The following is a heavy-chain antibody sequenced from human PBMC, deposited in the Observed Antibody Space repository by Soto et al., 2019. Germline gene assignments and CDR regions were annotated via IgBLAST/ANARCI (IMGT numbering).Heavy chain of an antibody. CDR1: GFTFSSYG. J-gene: IGHJ6*03. Sequence: GGSLRLSCAASGFTFSSYGMHWVRQAPGKGLEWVAVISYDGSNKYYADSVKGRFTISRDNSKNTLYLQMNSLRAEDTAVYYCAKSNWNYAYYMDVWGKGTTVTVS. D-gene: IGHD1-20*01. CDR3: AKSNWNYAYYMDV. V-gene: IGHV3-30*18. CDR2: ISYDGSNK.